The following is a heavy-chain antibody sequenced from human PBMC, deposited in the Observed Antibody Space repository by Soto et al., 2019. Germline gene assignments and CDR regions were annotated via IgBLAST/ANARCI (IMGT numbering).Heavy chain of an antibody. CDR1: GHTLTGYY. CDR2: INAKSGGT. D-gene: IGHD3-10*01. CDR3: ARLPDYYGSGTFTFDP. Sequence: QVQLVQYGAEVKKPGASVKVSCKASGHTLTGYYVQWVRQAPGQGLEWMGWINAKSGGTKYAQKFQGRVTMTRDTSISTVYMELSRLRSDDTAVYYCARLPDYYGSGTFTFDPWGQGTLVIVSS. J-gene: IGHJ5*02. V-gene: IGHV1-2*02.